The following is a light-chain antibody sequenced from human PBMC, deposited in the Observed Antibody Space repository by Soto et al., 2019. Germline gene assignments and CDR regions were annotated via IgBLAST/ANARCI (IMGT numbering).Light chain of an antibody. CDR3: NPLSHRK. V-gene: IGKV3-20*01. CDR1: QSVSSSF. Sequence: EIVLARAPGTLSLSPGERTTLSCRASQSVSSSFLTWYQQKPGQAPRLLIYDASNRATGIPARFSGSGSGTDFTLTISSLYPEDFAVYYCNPLSHRKFGQVTKVEI. CDR2: DAS. J-gene: IGKJ1*01.